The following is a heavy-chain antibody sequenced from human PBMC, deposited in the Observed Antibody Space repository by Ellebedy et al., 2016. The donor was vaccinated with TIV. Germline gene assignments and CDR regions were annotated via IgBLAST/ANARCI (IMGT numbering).Heavy chain of an antibody. D-gene: IGHD4-17*01. CDR1: GYTFTKYY. CDR3: ASVPSAGADF. V-gene: IGHV1-46*01. CDR2: LDARVGST. Sequence: ASVKVSCKTSGYTFTKYYFHWIRQAPGRGLEWMGVLDARVGSTTYAQSLQGRVTMTRDTSTRTVYMELRSLGFEDTAVYYCASVPSAGADFWGQGTLVTVSS. J-gene: IGHJ4*02.